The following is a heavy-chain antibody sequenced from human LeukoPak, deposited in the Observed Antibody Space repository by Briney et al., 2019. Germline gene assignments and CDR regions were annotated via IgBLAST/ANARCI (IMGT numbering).Heavy chain of an antibody. CDR3: ASLYGGFYY. V-gene: IGHV3-48*03. CDR2: ISSSGSTI. D-gene: IGHD4-23*01. CDR1: GFTFSSYE. J-gene: IGHJ4*02. Sequence: GGSLRLSCAAPGFTFSSYEMTWVRQAPGKGLEWVSYISSSGSTIYYADSVKGRFTISRDNAKNSLYLQMNSLRAEDTAVYYCASLYGGFYYWGQGTLVTVSS.